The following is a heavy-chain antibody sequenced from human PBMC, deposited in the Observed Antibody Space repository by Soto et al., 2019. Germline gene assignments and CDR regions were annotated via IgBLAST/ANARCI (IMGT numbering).Heavy chain of an antibody. Sequence: GGSLRLSCAASGFTFSSYDMHWVRQATGKGLEWVSAIGTAGDTYYPGSVKGRFTISRENAKNSLYLQMNSLRAEDTAVYYCARGNIRENSSSLNWFDPWGQGTQVTVSS. D-gene: IGHD6-13*01. J-gene: IGHJ5*02. CDR2: IGTAGDT. CDR3: ARGNIRENSSSLNWFDP. V-gene: IGHV3-13*01. CDR1: GFTFSSYD.